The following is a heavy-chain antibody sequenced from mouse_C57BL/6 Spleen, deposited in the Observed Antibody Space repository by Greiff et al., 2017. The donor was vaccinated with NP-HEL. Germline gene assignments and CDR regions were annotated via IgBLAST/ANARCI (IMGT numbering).Heavy chain of an antibody. D-gene: IGHD2-5*01. Sequence: EVKLQQSGPELVKPGASVKISCKASGYTFTDYYMNWVKQSHGKSLEWIGDINPNNGGTSYNQKFKGKATLTVDKSSSTAYMELRSLTSEDSAVYYCARTGYSNYFDYWGQGTTLTVSS. CDR1: GYTFTDYY. CDR2: INPNNGGT. CDR3: ARTGYSNYFDY. J-gene: IGHJ2*01. V-gene: IGHV1-26*01.